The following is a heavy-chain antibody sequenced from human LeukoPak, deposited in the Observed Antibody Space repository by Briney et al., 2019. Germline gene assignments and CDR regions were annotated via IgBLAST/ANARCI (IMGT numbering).Heavy chain of an antibody. CDR1: GGSITSNH. Sequence: SETLSLTCTVSGGSITSNHWSWIRQPPGKGLEWIGYIYYSGIPNYNLSLKSRVNISVDTSKNQFSLKLSSVTAADTAVYARYATWTPNWYFDLWGRGTLVTVSS. CDR2: IYYSGIP. D-gene: IGHD3-16*01. V-gene: IGHV4-59*08. CDR3: YATWTPNWYFDL. J-gene: IGHJ2*01.